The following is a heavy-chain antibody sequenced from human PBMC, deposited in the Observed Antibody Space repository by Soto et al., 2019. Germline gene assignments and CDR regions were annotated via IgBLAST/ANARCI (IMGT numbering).Heavy chain of an antibody. CDR2: IGNDGTST. CDR1: VFTFGDHW. CDR3: VDTFSLAY. J-gene: IGHJ4*02. V-gene: IGHV3-74*03. Sequence: WGSLPVTCASSVFTFGDHWRHWVRQAPGKGLVWVAHIGNDGTSTTYADSVKGRFTISRDNAKNTLYLQMNSLSAEDTGLYYCVDTFSLAYWGQGIMVTVSS.